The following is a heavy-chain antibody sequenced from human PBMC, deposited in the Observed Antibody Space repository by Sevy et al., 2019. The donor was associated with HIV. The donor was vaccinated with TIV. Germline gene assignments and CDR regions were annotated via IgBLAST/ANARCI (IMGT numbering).Heavy chain of an antibody. Sequence: GGSLRLSCAASGFTFSKYSMSWVRQPPGKGLEWVSTLSFGCGEINYADSVKGRFTISRDNSKSSVYRQMNNLGPGDTAVYYCAREGCTKPHDYWGQGTLVTVSS. J-gene: IGHJ4*02. V-gene: IGHV3-23*01. CDR1: GFTFSKYS. D-gene: IGHD2-8*01. CDR3: AREGCTKPHDY. CDR2: LSFGCGEI.